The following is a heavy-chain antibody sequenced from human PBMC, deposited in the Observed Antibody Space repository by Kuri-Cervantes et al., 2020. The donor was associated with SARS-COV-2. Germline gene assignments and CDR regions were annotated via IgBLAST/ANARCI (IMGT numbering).Heavy chain of an antibody. CDR2: ISAYNGNN. D-gene: IGHD3-9*01. V-gene: IGHV1-18*04. Sequence: ASVKVSCKASGYTFTSYGISWVRQAPGQGLEWMGWISAYNGNNNYAQKLQGRVTMTKDTSTSTAYMELRSLRSDDTAWYSCARLPFNYGILTVYNYYYGMDVWGQGTTVTVSS. J-gene: IGHJ6*02. CDR3: ARLPFNYGILTVYNYYYGMDV. CDR1: GYTFTSYG.